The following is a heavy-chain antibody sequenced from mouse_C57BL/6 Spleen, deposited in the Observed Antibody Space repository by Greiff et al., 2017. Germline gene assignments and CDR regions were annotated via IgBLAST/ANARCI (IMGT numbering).Heavy chain of an antibody. CDR1: GYTFTDYN. CDR2: INPNNGGT. J-gene: IGHJ3*01. Sequence: VQLQQSGPELVKPGASVKMSCKASGYTFTDYNMHWVKQSHGKSLEWIGYINPNNGGTSYNQKFKGKATLTVNKSSSTAYMERRSLTSEDSAVYYCARLGYYGSSYEFAYWGQGTLVTVSA. CDR3: ARLGYYGSSYEFAY. V-gene: IGHV1-22*01. D-gene: IGHD1-1*01.